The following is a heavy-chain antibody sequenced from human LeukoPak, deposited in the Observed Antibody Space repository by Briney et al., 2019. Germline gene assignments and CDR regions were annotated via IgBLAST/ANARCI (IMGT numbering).Heavy chain of an antibody. CDR3: ARDGGVEWELPLDY. J-gene: IGHJ4*02. D-gene: IGHD1-26*01. CDR2: ISSSSSYI. V-gene: IGHV3-21*01. Sequence: GGSLRLSCAASGFTFSSYSMNWVRQAPGKGLEWVSFISSSSSYIYYADSVKGRFTISRDNAKNSLYLQMNSLRAEDTAVYYCARDGGVEWELPLDYWGQGTLVTVSS. CDR1: GFTFSSYS.